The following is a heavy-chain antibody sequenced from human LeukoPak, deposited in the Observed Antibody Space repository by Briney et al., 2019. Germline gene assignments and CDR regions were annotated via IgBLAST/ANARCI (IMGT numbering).Heavy chain of an antibody. Sequence: GGSLRLSCAASGXTFSSYAVSWVRQAPGKGLEWVSSISGSGGSTYYADSVKGRFTISRDNSKNTLFLQMNSLRAEDTAVYYCARRAVPGNAFFDNWGQGTLVTVSS. V-gene: IGHV3-23*01. CDR3: ARRAVPGNAFFDN. J-gene: IGHJ4*02. CDR2: ISGSGGST. CDR1: GXTFSSYA. D-gene: IGHD6-19*01.